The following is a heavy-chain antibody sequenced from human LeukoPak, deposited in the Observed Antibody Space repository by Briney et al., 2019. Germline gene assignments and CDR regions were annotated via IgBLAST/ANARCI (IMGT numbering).Heavy chain of an antibody. Sequence: GGSLRLSCAASEFTFSSYSMSWVRQAPGKGLEWVSFIGTNSRTTYYGDSVKGRFTISRDNAKNSLYLQMDSLRAEDTAVYYCAKDFLIDPLWGQGTLVTVSS. CDR2: IGTNSRTT. CDR3: AKDFLIDPL. CDR1: EFTFSSYS. V-gene: IGHV3-48*01. J-gene: IGHJ4*02. D-gene: IGHD2-21*01.